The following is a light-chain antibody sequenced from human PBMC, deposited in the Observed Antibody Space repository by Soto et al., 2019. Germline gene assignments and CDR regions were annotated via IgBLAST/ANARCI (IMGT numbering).Light chain of an antibody. CDR1: SSDVGGYNY. V-gene: IGLV2-14*01. CDR2: EVS. Sequence: QSALTQPASVSGSPGQSITISCTGTSSDVGGYNYVSWYQQHPGKAPKVIIFEVSNQPSGVSNRFSGSKSGNTASLTISGLLAEDEADYYCNSYTRSRSYVFGTGTKLTVL. J-gene: IGLJ1*01. CDR3: NSYTRSRSYV.